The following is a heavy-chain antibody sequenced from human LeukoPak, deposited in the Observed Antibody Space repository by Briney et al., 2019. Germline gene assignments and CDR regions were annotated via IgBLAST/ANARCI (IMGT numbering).Heavy chain of an antibody. CDR3: TSCYSDWFDP. V-gene: IGHV4-39*01. CDR1: GGSISSSSYY. J-gene: IGHJ5*02. Sequence: SETLSLTCTVSGGSISSSSYYWGRIRQPPGKWLEWIGSIYYSGSTYYNPSLKSRVTISVDTSKNQFSLKLSSVTAADTAVYYCTSCYSDWFDPWGQGTLVTVSS. D-gene: IGHD2-21*02. CDR2: IYYSGST.